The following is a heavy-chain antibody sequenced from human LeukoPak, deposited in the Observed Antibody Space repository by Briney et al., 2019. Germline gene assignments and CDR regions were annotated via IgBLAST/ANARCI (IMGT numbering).Heavy chain of an antibody. D-gene: IGHD2-2*01. Sequence: GGSLRLSCAASGFTFSSYAMSWVRQAPGKGLEWVSAISGSGGGTYYADSVKGRFTISRDNSKNTLYLQMNSLRAEDTAVYYCAKGGWVGYCGSTSCYWGFDYWGQGTLVTVSS. J-gene: IGHJ4*02. CDR2: ISGSGGGT. CDR1: GFTFSSYA. CDR3: AKGGWVGYCGSTSCYWGFDY. V-gene: IGHV3-23*01.